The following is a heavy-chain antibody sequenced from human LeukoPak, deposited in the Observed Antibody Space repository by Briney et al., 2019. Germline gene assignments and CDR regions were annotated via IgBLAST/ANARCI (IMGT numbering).Heavy chain of an antibody. V-gene: IGHV1-2*02. J-gene: IGHJ4*02. D-gene: IGHD3-3*01. Sequence: GASVKVSCKASGYTFTDYYMHRVRQAPGQGLGWMGWIDPDGGGTNYAQMFQGRVTMTRDTSISTAYMELSSLRSDDTAIYYCARVSGRSGPFEYWGQGTLVTVSS. CDR2: IDPDGGGT. CDR1: GYTFTDYY. CDR3: ARVSGRSGPFEY.